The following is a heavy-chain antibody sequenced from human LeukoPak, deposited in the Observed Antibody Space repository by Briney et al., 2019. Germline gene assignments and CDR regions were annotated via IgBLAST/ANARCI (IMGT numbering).Heavy chain of an antibody. V-gene: IGHV3-30-3*01. CDR2: ISYDGSNK. D-gene: IGHD3-10*02. Sequence: PGRSLRLSCAASGFTFSSYAMHWVRQAPGKGLEWVAVISYDGSNKYYADSVKGRFTISRDNSKNTLFLQMDSLKSEDTAVYYCTTDLFGGAVKALAATGPLGWGQGTQVTVSS. CDR1: GFTFSSYA. CDR3: TTDLFGGAVKALAATGPLG. J-gene: IGHJ4*02.